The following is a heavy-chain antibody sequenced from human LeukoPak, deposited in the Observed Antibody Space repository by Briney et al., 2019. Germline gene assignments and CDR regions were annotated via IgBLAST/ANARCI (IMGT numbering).Heavy chain of an antibody. Sequence: PSETLSLTCAVYGGSFSGYYWSWIRQPPGKGLEWIGEINHSGSTNYNPSLKSRVTISVDTSKNQFSLKLSSVTAADTAVYYCARESPDSSGYYGNYWGQGTLVTVSS. D-gene: IGHD3-22*01. CDR2: INHSGST. V-gene: IGHV4-34*01. J-gene: IGHJ4*02. CDR1: GGSFSGYY. CDR3: ARESPDSSGYYGNY.